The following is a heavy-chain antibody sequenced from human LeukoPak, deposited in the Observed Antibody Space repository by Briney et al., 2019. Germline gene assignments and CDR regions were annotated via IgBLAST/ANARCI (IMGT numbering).Heavy chain of an antibody. CDR2: IRSDGSNK. CDR1: GFSFSSYG. V-gene: IGHV3-30*02. J-gene: IGHJ3*02. Sequence: GGSLRLSCAGSGFSFSSYGMHWVRQAPGKGLEWMAFIRSDGSNKYYADSVKGRFTISRDNSKNTLYLQMNSLRAEDTAVYYCARAKRNGFDIWGQGTMVTVSS. CDR3: ARAKRNGFDI.